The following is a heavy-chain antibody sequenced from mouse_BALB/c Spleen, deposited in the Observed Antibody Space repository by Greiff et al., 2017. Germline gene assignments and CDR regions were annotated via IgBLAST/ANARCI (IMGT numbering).Heavy chain of an antibody. CDR2: ISYSGST. CDR3: ARSGTLYYFDY. J-gene: IGHJ2*01. Sequence: EVKLVESGPGLVKPSQSLSLTCTVTGYSITSDYAWNWIRQFPGNKLEWMGYISYSGSTSYNPSLKSRISITRDTSKNQFFLQLNSVTTEDTATYYCARSGTLYYFDYWGQGTTLTVSS. CDR1: GYSITSDYA. V-gene: IGHV3-2*02. D-gene: IGHD4-1*01.